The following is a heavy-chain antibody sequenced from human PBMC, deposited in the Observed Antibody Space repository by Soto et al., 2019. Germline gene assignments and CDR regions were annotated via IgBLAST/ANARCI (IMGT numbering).Heavy chain of an antibody. D-gene: IGHD5-18*01. Sequence: QVQLVQSGAEVKKPGSSVKVSCKASGGTFSSYAISWVRQAPGQGLEWMGGIIPIFGTANYAQKFQGRVTITADESTSTAYMELSSLRSEDTAVYYCAGDPGSDTAMARYYYGMDVWGQGTTVTVSS. V-gene: IGHV1-69*12. CDR2: IIPIFGTA. J-gene: IGHJ6*02. CDR3: AGDPGSDTAMARYYYGMDV. CDR1: GGTFSSYA.